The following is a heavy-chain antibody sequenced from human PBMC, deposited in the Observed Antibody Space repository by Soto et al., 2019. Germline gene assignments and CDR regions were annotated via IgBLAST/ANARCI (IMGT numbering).Heavy chain of an antibody. V-gene: IGHV4-39*01. CDR3: ARHKSIAVAAPRLVGYLNWFDP. CDR1: GGSISSSSYY. J-gene: IGHJ5*02. Sequence: SETLSLTCTVSGGSISSSSYYWGWIRQPPGKGLEWIGSIYYSGSTYYNPSLKSRVTISVGTSKNQFSLKLSSVTAADTAVYYCARHKSIAVAAPRLVGYLNWFDPWGQGTLVTVSS. CDR2: IYYSGST. D-gene: IGHD6-19*01.